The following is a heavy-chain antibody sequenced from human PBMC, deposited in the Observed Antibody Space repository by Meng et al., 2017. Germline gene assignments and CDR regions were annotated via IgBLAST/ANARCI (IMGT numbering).Heavy chain of an antibody. Sequence: VRLGQSGAEVTKPGASVNASCKASGYTFPDYWLHWVRRAPGQGLEWMGRINPKSGDTHYAQRFQGRVTMTGDTSISTAYMELSGLRSDDTAMYYCARDEDISAAGKLFGDYWGQGTLVTVS. D-gene: IGHD6-13*01. CDR1: GYTFPDYW. CDR3: ARDEDISAAGKLFGDY. J-gene: IGHJ4*02. V-gene: IGHV1-2*06. CDR2: INPKSGDT.